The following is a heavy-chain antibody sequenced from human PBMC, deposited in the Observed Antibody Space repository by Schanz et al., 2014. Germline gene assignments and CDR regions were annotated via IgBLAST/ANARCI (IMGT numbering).Heavy chain of an antibody. Sequence: QLQLQESGPGLVKPSETLSLTCTVSGGSISSSSYYWGWIRQPPGKGLEWIGSIYYSGSTYYNPSLKSRVTTPVDTSKTQSALKWSPWTAADTAVYYCARHSGYYYYYGMDVWGQGTTVTVSS. CDR3: ARHSGYYYYYGMDV. CDR2: IYYSGST. CDR1: GGSISSSSYY. V-gene: IGHV4-39*01. J-gene: IGHJ6*02.